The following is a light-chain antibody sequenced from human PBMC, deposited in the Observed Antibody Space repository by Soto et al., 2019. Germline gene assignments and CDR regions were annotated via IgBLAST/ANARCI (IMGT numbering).Light chain of an antibody. J-gene: IGLJ2*01. CDR3: ATWDSSLSGVV. Sequence: QSVLTQPPSVSAAPGQKVTISCSGSSSNIGNNYVSWYQQLPGTAPKLLIYDNDKRPSGIPDRFSGSKSGTSATLAITGLQTGDEADYYCATWDSSLSGVVFGGGTKLTVL. CDR2: DND. CDR1: SSNIGNNY. V-gene: IGLV1-51*01.